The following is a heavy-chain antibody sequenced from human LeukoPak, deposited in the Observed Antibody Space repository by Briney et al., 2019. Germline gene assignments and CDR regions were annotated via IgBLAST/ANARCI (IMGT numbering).Heavy chain of an antibody. V-gene: IGHV3-23*01. CDR2: ISGSGGST. CDR1: GFTFSTYG. Sequence: GGSLRLSCVASGFTFSTYGMSWVRQAPGKGLEWVSAISGSGGSTYYADSVKGRFTISRDNSKNTLYLQMNSLRAEDTAVYYCAKPGYSSGWYPFPYYYYYYYMDVWGKGTTVTISS. D-gene: IGHD6-19*01. CDR3: AKPGYSSGWYPFPYYYYYYYMDV. J-gene: IGHJ6*03.